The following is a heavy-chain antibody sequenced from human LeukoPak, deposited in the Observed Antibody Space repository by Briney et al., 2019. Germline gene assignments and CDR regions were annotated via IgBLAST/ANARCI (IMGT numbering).Heavy chain of an antibody. CDR1: GNSVSSNTAT. CDR3: ARATSGSFDY. CDR2: TYYRSKWYT. V-gene: IGHV6-1*01. J-gene: IGHJ4*02. Sequence: SQTLSLTCAISGNSVSSNTATWNWIRQSPSRGLEWLGRTYYRSKWYTDYAVFVKSRITINPDTSKNQFSLQLNSVTPEDTAVYYCARATSGSFDYWGQGTLVTVSS. D-gene: IGHD1-26*01.